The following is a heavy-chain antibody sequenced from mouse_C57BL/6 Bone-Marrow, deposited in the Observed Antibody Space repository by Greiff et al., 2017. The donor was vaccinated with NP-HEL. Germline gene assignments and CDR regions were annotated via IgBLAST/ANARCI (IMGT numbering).Heavy chain of an antibody. V-gene: IGHV1-69*01. CDR3: ARSRYYYFDY. D-gene: IGHD1-1*01. Sequence: VKLQESGAELVMPGASVKLSCKASGYTFTSYWMHWVKQRPGQGLEWIGEIDPSDSYTNYNQKFKGKSTLTVDKSSSTAYMRLSSLTSEDSAVYYCARSRYYYFDYWGQGTTLTVSS. CDR1: GYTFTSYW. J-gene: IGHJ2*01. CDR2: IDPSDSYT.